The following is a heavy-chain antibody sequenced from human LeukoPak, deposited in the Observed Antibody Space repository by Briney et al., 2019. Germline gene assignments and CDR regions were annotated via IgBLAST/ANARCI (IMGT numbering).Heavy chain of an antibody. D-gene: IGHD3-10*01. Sequence: KPSETLSLTCTVSGDSISNYYWSWIRQPAGKGLEWIGPIYTSGSTNYNPSLKSRVTMSVDTSKNQFSLKLSSVTAADTAVYYCARVSLVRGAPDYYFDYWGQGTLVTVSS. V-gene: IGHV4-4*07. CDR2: IYTSGST. J-gene: IGHJ4*02. CDR1: GDSISNYY. CDR3: ARVSLVRGAPDYYFDY.